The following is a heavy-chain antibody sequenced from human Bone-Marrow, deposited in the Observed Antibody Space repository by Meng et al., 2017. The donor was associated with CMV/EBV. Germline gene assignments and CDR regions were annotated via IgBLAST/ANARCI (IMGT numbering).Heavy chain of an antibody. Sequence: ASVKVSCKASGYTFTGYYMHWVRQAPGQGLEWMGCINPNSGDTYYAQNFQGRVTMTRDMSLSTVYMELSRLRSDDTAVYYCAREISGSYSAGGYWGQGTLVTVSS. CDR1: GYTFTGYY. J-gene: IGHJ4*02. CDR3: AREISGSYSAGGY. D-gene: IGHD1-26*01. CDR2: INPNSGDT. V-gene: IGHV1-2*02.